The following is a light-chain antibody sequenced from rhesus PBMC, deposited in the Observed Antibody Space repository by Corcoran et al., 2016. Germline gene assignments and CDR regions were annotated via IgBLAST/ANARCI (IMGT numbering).Light chain of an antibody. J-gene: IGKJ4*01. Sequence: EIVMTQSPATLSLSPGERATLSCRASQSVSSYVAWYQQKPEQAPRLLIYGASSRAPGIPERVSGSGSWTDFTLALSRLEPGDFAVYSCQQYSNWLTFGRGTKVGIK. CDR2: GAS. CDR3: QQYSNWLT. V-gene: IGKV3S9*01. CDR1: QSVSSY.